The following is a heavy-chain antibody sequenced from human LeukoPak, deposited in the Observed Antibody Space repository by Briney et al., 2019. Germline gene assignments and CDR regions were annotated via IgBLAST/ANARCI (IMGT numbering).Heavy chain of an antibody. V-gene: IGHV3-74*01. Sequence: SGGSLRLSCAASGFTFSSYWMHWVRQAPGKGLVGVSRINSDGSSTSYADSVKGRFTISRDNAKNTLYLQMNSLRAEDTAVYYCVSGAGPFDYWGQGTLVTVSS. D-gene: IGHD6-19*01. CDR1: GFTFSSYW. CDR3: VSGAGPFDY. CDR2: INSDGSST. J-gene: IGHJ4*02.